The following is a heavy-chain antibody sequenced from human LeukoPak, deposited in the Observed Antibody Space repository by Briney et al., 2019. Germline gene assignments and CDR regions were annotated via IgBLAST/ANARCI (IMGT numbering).Heavy chain of an antibody. Sequence: SVKVSCKASGGTFSSYTISWVRQAPGQGLEWMGRIIPTLGIANYAQKFQGRVTITADKSTSTAYMELSSLRSEDTAVYYCARTIGYCSSTSCYRDYWGQGTLVTVSS. V-gene: IGHV1-69*02. CDR3: ARTIGYCSSTSCYRDY. D-gene: IGHD2-2*02. CDR1: GGTFSSYT. CDR2: IIPTLGIA. J-gene: IGHJ4*02.